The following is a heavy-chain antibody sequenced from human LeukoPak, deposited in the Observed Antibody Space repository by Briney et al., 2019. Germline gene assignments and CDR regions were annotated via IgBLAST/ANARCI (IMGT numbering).Heavy chain of an antibody. Sequence: GGSLRLSCAASGIVFSNYWMSWVRQAPGKGLEWVANIKPDGTEKYYVDSLKGRFTISRDNAKNSLYLQMNSLRVEDTAVYYCARGGNSSWDYWGQGALVTVSS. V-gene: IGHV3-7*01. CDR3: ARGGNSSWDY. CDR1: GIVFSNYW. J-gene: IGHJ4*02. CDR2: IKPDGTEK. D-gene: IGHD6-6*01.